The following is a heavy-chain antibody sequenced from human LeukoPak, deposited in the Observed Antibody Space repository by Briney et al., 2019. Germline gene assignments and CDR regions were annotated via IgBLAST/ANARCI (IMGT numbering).Heavy chain of an antibody. CDR3: ASRSYTAHYYEKAPQNNWGAFDI. CDR1: GFTFSSYG. J-gene: IGHJ3*02. Sequence: PGGSLRLSCAASGFTFSSYGMHWVRQAPGKGLEWVSVIYSGGSTYYADSVKGRFTISRDNSKNTLYLQMNSLRAEDTAVYYCASRSYTAHYYEKAPQNNWGAFDIWGQGTMVTVSS. CDR2: IYSGGST. D-gene: IGHD1-26*01. V-gene: IGHV3-NL1*01.